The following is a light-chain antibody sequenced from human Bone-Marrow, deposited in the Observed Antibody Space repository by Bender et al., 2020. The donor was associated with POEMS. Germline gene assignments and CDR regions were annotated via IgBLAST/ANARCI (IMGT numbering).Light chain of an antibody. Sequence: QSALTQPASVSGSPGQSITISCTGSSSDVGDYNFVSWYQQHPGKAPKLVIYDVNKRPSGVSNRFSGSRSGNTASLTISGLQPEDEADYYCCSYAGGSTWVFGGGTKLTVL. CDR1: SSDVGDYNF. J-gene: IGLJ3*02. CDR3: CSYAGGSTWV. CDR2: DVN. V-gene: IGLV2-23*02.